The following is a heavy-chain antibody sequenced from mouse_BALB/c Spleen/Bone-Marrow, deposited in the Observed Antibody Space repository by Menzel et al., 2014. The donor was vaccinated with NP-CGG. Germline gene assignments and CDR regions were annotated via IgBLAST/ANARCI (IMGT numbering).Heavy chain of an antibody. Sequence: DVKLVESGGGLVKPGGSLKLSCAASGFTFSSYAMSRVRQTPEKRLEWVATISSGGSYTYYPDSVKGRFTISRDNAKNTLYLQMSGLRSEDTAMYYCARHGITRLLDYWGQGTTLTVSS. CDR2: ISSGGSYT. CDR1: GFTFSSYA. D-gene: IGHD2-4*01. CDR3: ARHGITRLLDY. J-gene: IGHJ2*01. V-gene: IGHV5-9-3*01.